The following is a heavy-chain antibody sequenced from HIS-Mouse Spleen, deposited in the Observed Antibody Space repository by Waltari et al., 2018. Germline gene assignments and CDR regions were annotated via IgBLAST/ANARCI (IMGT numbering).Heavy chain of an antibody. J-gene: IGHJ2*01. CDR1: GGSISSSSYY. CDR2: IYYSGTT. Sequence: QLQLQESGPGLVKPSETLSLTCTVSGGSISSSSYYWGWLRQPPGKGLEWIGRIYYSGTTYYNPSLKSRVTISVETSKNQFSLKLSSVTAADTAVYYCAREIPYSSSWYDWYFDLWGRGTLVTVSS. D-gene: IGHD6-13*01. V-gene: IGHV4-39*07. CDR3: AREIPYSSSWYDWYFDL.